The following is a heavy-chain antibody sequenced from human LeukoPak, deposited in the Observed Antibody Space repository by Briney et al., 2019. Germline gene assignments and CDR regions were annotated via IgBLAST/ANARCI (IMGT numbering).Heavy chain of an antibody. D-gene: IGHD4-17*01. CDR2: IYYTGST. J-gene: IGHJ4*02. V-gene: IGHV4-61*01. CDR3: ARGPPDGDYFDY. CDR1: GGSVSSGSYY. Sequence: SETLSLTCTVSGGSVSSGSYYWSWIRQPPGKGLEWIGNIYYTGSTNYNPSLKGRVTISVDTSKNQFSLKLSSVTAADTAVYYCARGPPDGDYFDYWGQGTLVTVSS.